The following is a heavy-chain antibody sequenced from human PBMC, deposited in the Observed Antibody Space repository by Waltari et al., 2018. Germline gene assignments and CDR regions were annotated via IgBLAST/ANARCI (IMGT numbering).Heavy chain of an antibody. CDR2: IEEDGSGK. J-gene: IGHJ4*02. V-gene: IGHV3-7*01. CDR1: GFTFSYHW. CDR3: ARDPGRLGSFIEY. Sequence: EVQLVESGGGLVQPGGSLRRSCAASGFTFSYHWMTWVRQAPGKGLEWVANIEEDGSGKYYADPVKGRITISRDNAKNALYLQMNSLRADDTAVYYCARDPGRLGSFIEYWGLGTLVTVS. D-gene: IGHD3-10*01.